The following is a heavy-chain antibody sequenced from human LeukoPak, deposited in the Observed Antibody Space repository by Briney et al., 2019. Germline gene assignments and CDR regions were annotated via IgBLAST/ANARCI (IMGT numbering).Heavy chain of an antibody. CDR2: IRKDGGAR. D-gene: IGHD3-22*01. V-gene: IGHV3-7*01. J-gene: IGHJ4*02. CDR1: GFPFSTYW. Sequence: GGSLRLSCAASGFPFSTYWMAWVRQAPGKGLDWVANIRKDGGARFYAASVKGRFIISRDNAKNSLYLQMNNLRDEDTAVYYCASSHDSSGNDWGQGTLVTV. CDR3: ASSHDSSGND.